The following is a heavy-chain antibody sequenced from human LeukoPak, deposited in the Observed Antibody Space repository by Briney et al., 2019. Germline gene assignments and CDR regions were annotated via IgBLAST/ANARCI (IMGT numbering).Heavy chain of an antibody. J-gene: IGHJ4*02. Sequence: ASVKVSCEASGYTFSSYGISWVRQAPGQGLEWMGWISAYNGNTNYAQKLQGRVTMTTDTSTSTAYMELRSLRSDDTAVYYCARDYPGYCSGGSCYVFDYWGQGTVVTVSS. V-gene: IGHV1-18*01. D-gene: IGHD2-15*01. CDR2: ISAYNGNT. CDR1: GYTFSSYG. CDR3: ARDYPGYCSGGSCYVFDY.